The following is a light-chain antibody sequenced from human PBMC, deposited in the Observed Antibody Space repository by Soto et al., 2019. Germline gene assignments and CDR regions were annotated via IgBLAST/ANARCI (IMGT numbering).Light chain of an antibody. J-gene: IGKJ2*01. CDR3: QHRSNWPTT. V-gene: IGKV3-11*01. CDR2: EGS. Sequence: EIVLTQSPAILSLSPGERATLSCRASQSVNNYLAWYQQKAGHAPRLLIYEGSKRATGIPARFSGSGSGTDFTLTISSLEPEDLAVYYCQHRSNWPTTFGQGTKVEIK. CDR1: QSVNNY.